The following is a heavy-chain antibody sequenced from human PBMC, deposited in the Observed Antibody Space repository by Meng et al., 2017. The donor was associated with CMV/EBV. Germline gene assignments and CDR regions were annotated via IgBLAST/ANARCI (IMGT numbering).Heavy chain of an antibody. CDR1: GFTVSSNY. CDR2: IYSGGST. V-gene: IGHV3-53*01. J-gene: IGHJ6*02. D-gene: IGHD6-13*01. Sequence: GGSLRLSCAASGFTVSSNYMSWVRQAPGKGLEWVSVIYSGGSTYYADSVKGRFTISRDNSKNTLYLQMNSLRAEDTAVYYCARDQRQQLVRGARFYYYYGMDVWGQGTTVTVSS. CDR3: ARDQRQQLVRGARFYYYYGMDV.